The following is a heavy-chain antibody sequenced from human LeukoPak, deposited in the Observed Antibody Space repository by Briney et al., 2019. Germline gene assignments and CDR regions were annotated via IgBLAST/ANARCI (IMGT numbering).Heavy chain of an antibody. CDR1: GYSFTCYW. D-gene: IGHD3-3*01. CDR3: ARQAQDYDFWSGYLGAGYYYYYMDV. CDR2: IYPGDSDT. J-gene: IGHJ6*03. V-gene: IGHV5-51*01. Sequence: GESLKISCKGSGYSFTCYWIDWVRQMPGKGLEWMGIIYPGDSDTRYSPSFQGQVTISADKSISTAYLQWSSLKASVTAMYYCARQAQDYDFWSGYLGAGYYYYYMDVWGKGTTVTVSS.